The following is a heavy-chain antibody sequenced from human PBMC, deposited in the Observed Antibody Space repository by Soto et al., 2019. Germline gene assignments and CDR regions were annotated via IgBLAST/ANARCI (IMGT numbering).Heavy chain of an antibody. CDR1: GFTFSSYW. V-gene: IGHV3-74*01. CDR3: AREGRGVVVPGGMDV. J-gene: IGHJ6*02. CDR2: INSDGSST. Sequence: EVQLVESGGGLVQPGGSLRLSCAVSGFTFSSYWMHWVRQAPGKGLVWVSRINSDGSSTSYADSVKGRFTISRDNAKNTLYLQMNSLSAEDTAVYYCAREGRGVVVPGGMDVWGQGTTVTVSS. D-gene: IGHD2-2*01.